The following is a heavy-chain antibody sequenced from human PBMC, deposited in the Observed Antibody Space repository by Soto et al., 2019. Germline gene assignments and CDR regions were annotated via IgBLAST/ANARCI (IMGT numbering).Heavy chain of an antibody. J-gene: IGHJ5*02. CDR1: GFTFSSYW. V-gene: IGHV3-7*05. Sequence: EVQLVESGGGLVQPVGSLRLSCTASGFTFSSYWMNWVRQAPGKGLEWVGNIKEDGSEKFYVDSVKGRFTISRDNAKNSLYLDMNSLRVEDTAIYFCARDFGGPWGQGTLVTVSS. CDR2: IKEDGSEK. CDR3: ARDFGGP. D-gene: IGHD1-26*01.